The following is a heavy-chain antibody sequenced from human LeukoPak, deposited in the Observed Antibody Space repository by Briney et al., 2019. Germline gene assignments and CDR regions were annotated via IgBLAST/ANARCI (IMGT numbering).Heavy chain of an antibody. V-gene: IGHV5-51*01. CDR3: ARRISSGYGVDWFDP. J-gene: IGHJ5*02. Sequence: GESLQISCKGSGYSFTSYWTGWVRQMPGKGLEWMGIIYPGDSDTRYSPSFQGQVTISADKSISTAYLQWSSLKASDTAMYYCARRISSGYGVDWFDPWGQGTLVTVSS. D-gene: IGHD3-22*01. CDR1: GYSFTSYW. CDR2: IYPGDSDT.